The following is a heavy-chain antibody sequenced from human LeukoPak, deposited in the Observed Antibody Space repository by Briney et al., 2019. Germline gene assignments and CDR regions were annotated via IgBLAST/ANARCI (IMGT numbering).Heavy chain of an antibody. CDR3: AKGGYSSSWYAQWLVLTPPYYYYGMDV. J-gene: IGHJ6*02. Sequence: GRSLRLSCAASGFTFSSYGMHWVRQAPGKGLEWVAVISYGGSNKYYADSVKGRFTISRDNSKNTLYLQMNSLRAEDTAVYYCAKGGYSSSWYAQWLVLTPPYYYYGMDVWGQGTTVTVSS. CDR1: GFTFSSYG. D-gene: IGHD6-13*01. CDR2: ISYGGSNK. V-gene: IGHV3-30*18.